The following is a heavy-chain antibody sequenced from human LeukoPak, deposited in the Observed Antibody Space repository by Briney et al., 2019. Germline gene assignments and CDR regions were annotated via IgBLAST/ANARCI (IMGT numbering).Heavy chain of an antibody. Sequence: SETLSLTCAVYGGSFSGYYWSWIRQPPGKGLEWIGEINHSGSTNYNPSLKSRVTMSVDTSKNQFSLKLSSVTAADTAVYYCARDPHFWGQGTLVTVSS. V-gene: IGHV4-34*01. J-gene: IGHJ4*02. CDR1: GGSFSGYY. CDR2: INHSGST. CDR3: ARDPHF.